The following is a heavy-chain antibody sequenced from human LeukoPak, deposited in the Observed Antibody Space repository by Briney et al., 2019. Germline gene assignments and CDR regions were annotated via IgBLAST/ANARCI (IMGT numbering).Heavy chain of an antibody. CDR1: GGSFSGYY. Sequence: PSETLSLTCAVYGGSFSGYYWSWIRQPPGKGLEWIGEINHSGSTNYNPSLKSRVAISVDTSKNQFSLKLSSVTAADTAVYYCARGVGPSGYYYYFDYWGQGTLVTVSS. CDR2: INHSGST. D-gene: IGHD3-22*01. V-gene: IGHV4-34*01. J-gene: IGHJ4*02. CDR3: ARGVGPSGYYYYFDY.